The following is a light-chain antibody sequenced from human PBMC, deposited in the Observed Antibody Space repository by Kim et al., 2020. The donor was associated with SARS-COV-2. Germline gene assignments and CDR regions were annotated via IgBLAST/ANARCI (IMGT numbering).Light chain of an antibody. V-gene: IGLV1-44*01. CDR1: SSNIGSNT. CDR2: SNN. Sequence: ELTQPPSASGTPGQRVTIPCSGSSSNIGSNTVNWYQQLPGTAPKLLLYSNNQRPSGVPDRFSGSKSGTSASLAISGLQSEDEADYYCAAWDDSLNGWVFGGGTQLTVL. J-gene: IGLJ3*02. CDR3: AAWDDSLNGWV.